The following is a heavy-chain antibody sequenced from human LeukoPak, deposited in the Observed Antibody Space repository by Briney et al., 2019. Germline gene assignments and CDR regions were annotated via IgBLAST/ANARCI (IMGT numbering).Heavy chain of an antibody. CDR3: APDEGGDYVGLDY. CDR1: GFTFTNYG. Sequence: PGGSLRLSCAASGFTFTNYGIHWVRQAPGKGLEWVALISCDGNNKYYADAVKGRFTISRDNSKNTLYLQMSSLRTEDTAMYYCAPDEGGDYVGLDYWGRGTLVTVSS. D-gene: IGHD4-17*01. CDR2: ISCDGNNK. V-gene: IGHV3-30*03. J-gene: IGHJ4*02.